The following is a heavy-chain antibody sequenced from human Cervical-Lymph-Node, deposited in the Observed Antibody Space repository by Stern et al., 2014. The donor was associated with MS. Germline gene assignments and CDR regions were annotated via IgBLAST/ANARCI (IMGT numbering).Heavy chain of an antibody. CDR1: GFTFSSYG. V-gene: IGHV3-30*18. CDR2: ISYDGSNK. Sequence: VQLVESGGGVVQPGRSLRLSCAASGFTFSSYGMHWVRQAPGKGLEWVAAISYDGSNKYYADSVKGRFTISRDNSKNTLYLQMNSLRTEDTAVYYCAKHRSGQWLLFDFWGQGTLVTVSS. D-gene: IGHD6-19*01. CDR3: AKHRSGQWLLFDF. J-gene: IGHJ4*02.